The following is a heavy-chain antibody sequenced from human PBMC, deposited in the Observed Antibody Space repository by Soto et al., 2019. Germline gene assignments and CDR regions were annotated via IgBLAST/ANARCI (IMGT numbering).Heavy chain of an antibody. V-gene: IGHV3-23*01. CDR3: AKRETPSPRGVFDI. D-gene: IGHD2-8*02. CDR1: GFTFSNFA. CDR2: ISGRGGTT. J-gene: IGHJ3*02. Sequence: GGSLRLSCAAYGFTFSNFAMNWVRQAPGKGLEWVSGISGRGGTTYYADSVQGRFTISRDNSKNTLYLQMNSLRAEYTALYYCAKRETPSPRGVFDIGGKGTMDTGSS.